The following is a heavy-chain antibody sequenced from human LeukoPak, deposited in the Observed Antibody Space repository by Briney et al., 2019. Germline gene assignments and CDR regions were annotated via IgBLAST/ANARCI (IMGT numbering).Heavy chain of an antibody. J-gene: IGHJ3*01. D-gene: IGHD2-2*01. Sequence: GGSLRLSCAASGFSVSSNYMSCVRQAPGKGLEWVSVLYSGGNTHYADSVNGRFTISRDNSKNTLYLQMNSLRAEDTAVYYCARRYCSTCPTGHAFDLWGQGTMVTVSS. V-gene: IGHV3-53*01. CDR1: GFSVSSNY. CDR3: ARRYCSTCPTGHAFDL. CDR2: LYSGGNT.